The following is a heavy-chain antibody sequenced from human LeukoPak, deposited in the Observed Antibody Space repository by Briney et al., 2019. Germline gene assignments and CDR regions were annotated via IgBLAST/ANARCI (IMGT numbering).Heavy chain of an antibody. CDR1: GRSISITSYQ. Sequence: ASETLSLTCTVSGRSISITSYQWGWLRQPPGRGLEWIGNIYFGENTYYHPSLNYRVTVYVDTSKNQFSLQLSSVTAADTAVYYCARLRRTAVTTYNYYHYMDVWGKGTTVTVSS. J-gene: IGHJ6*03. CDR3: ARLRRTAVTTYNYYHYMDV. D-gene: IGHD4-11*01. CDR2: IYFGENT. V-gene: IGHV4-39*01.